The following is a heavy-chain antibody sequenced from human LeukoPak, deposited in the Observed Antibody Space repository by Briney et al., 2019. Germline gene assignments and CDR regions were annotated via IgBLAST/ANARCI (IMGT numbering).Heavy chain of an antibody. V-gene: IGHV1-3*01. CDR1: GYTFTTYT. J-gene: IGHJ1*01. D-gene: IGHD3-22*01. CDR2: INAGNGNT. Sequence: ASVKVSCKTSGYTFTTYTINWVRQAPGQRLEWMGWINAGNGNTKYSQRFQGRVTITRDTSASTAYMELSSLRSEDTAVYYCTRMIVNTYAEYFHHWGQGTLVTVSS. CDR3: TRMIVNTYAEYFHH.